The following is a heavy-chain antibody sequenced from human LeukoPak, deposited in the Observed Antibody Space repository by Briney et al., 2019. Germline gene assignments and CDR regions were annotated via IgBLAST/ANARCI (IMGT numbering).Heavy chain of an antibody. CDR3: TRLLPSSHHFFDS. D-gene: IGHD6-6*01. V-gene: IGHV3-53*01. CDR1: GFTVSNDY. Sequence: GGPLRLSCAVSGFTVSNDYMSWVRQAPGKGLEWVSVIYGGGATYYADSVRGRFTISRDNFENTLFLQMDNLRAEDTAVYYCTRLLPSSHHFFDSWGQGTLVAVSS. CDR2: IYGGGAT. J-gene: IGHJ4*02.